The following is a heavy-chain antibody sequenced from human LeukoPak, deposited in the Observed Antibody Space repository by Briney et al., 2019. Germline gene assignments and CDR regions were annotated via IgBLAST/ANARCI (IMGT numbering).Heavy chain of an antibody. Sequence: ASVKVSCKASGYTFTSYGISWVRQAPGQGLEWMGWISAYNGNTNYAQKLQGRVTMTTDTSTSTAYMELRSLRSDDTAVYYCARRIAVAGTGTVVWVWFDPWGQGTLVTVSS. CDR2: ISAYNGNT. D-gene: IGHD6-19*01. J-gene: IGHJ5*02. V-gene: IGHV1-18*01. CDR3: ARRIAVAGTGTVVWVWFDP. CDR1: GYTFTSYG.